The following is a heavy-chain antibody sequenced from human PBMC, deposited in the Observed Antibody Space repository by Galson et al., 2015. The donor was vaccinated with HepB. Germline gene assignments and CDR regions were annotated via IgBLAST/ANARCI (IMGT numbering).Heavy chain of an antibody. CDR2: ISSSSSTI. J-gene: IGHJ6*02. Sequence: SLRLSCAASGFTFSSYSMNWVRQAPGKGLEWVSYISSSSSTIYYADSVKGRFTISRDNAKNSLYLQMNSLRAEDTAVYYCARDGGYDGSYGMDVWGQGTTVTVSS. V-gene: IGHV3-48*04. D-gene: IGHD5-12*01. CDR1: GFTFSSYS. CDR3: ARDGGYDGSYGMDV.